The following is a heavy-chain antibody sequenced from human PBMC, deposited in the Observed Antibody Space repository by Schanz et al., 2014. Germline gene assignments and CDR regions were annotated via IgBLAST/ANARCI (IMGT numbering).Heavy chain of an antibody. CDR2: TSHDGSFT. J-gene: IGHJ4*02. Sequence: EVQLVQSGGGLVQPGGSLRLSCAASGFTFSSSWMHWVRQAPGKGLVWVSRTSHDGSFTTFADSVKGRFTISRDNARNTLYLQMNSLRAEDTAVYYCTRDTDYHFDYWGQGTLVTVSS. V-gene: IGHV3-74*01. CDR1: GFTFSSSW. CDR3: TRDTDYHFDY. D-gene: IGHD4-17*01.